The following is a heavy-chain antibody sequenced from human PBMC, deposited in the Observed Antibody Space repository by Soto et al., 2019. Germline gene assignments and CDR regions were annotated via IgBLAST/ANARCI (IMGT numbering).Heavy chain of an antibody. CDR3: AGGPYYYGSGSYYAKDYYYYGMDV. D-gene: IGHD3-10*01. Sequence: QVQLVQSGAEVKKPGSSVKVSCKASGGTFSSYAISWVRQAPGQGLEWKGGIIPIFGTANYAQKFQGRVTITADESTSTAYMELSSLRSEDTAVYYCAGGPYYYGSGSYYAKDYYYYGMDVWGQGTTVTVSS. V-gene: IGHV1-69*12. CDR1: GGTFSSYA. CDR2: IIPIFGTA. J-gene: IGHJ6*02.